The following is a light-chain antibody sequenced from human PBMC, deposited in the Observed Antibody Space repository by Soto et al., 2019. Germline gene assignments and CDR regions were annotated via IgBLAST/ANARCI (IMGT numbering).Light chain of an antibody. CDR1: QDISKN. V-gene: IGKV1-33*01. CDR3: QQYDNLLT. Sequence: DIQMTQSPSSLSASVGDRATITCQASQDISKNLNWYQQKPGKAPKLLIYGASNLQTGVPSRFSGSGSETDFTFSISGLQPEDTATYDCQQYDNLLTFGGGTKVEIK. CDR2: GAS. J-gene: IGKJ4*01.